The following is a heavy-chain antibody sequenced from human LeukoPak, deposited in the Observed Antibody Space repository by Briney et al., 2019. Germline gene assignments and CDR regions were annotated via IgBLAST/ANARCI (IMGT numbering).Heavy chain of an antibody. CDR3: ARDRSIPAADYYFDY. Sequence: GGSLRLSCAASGFTFSSYPMHWVRQAPGEGLEWVAVISYDGRGKHYADSVKGRFTISRDNSKNTLYLQVNSLRGEDTAVYYCARDRSIPAADYYFDYWGQGTLVTVSS. CDR1: GFTFSSYP. J-gene: IGHJ4*02. V-gene: IGHV3-30*04. D-gene: IGHD6-13*01. CDR2: ISYDGRGK.